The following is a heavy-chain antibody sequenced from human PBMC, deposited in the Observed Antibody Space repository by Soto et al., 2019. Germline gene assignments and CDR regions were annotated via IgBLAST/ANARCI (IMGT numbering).Heavy chain of an antibody. J-gene: IGHJ4*02. CDR2: TYHSGST. D-gene: IGHD2-2*01. V-gene: IGHV4-30-2*01. CDR3: AIVPDD. CDR1: GGSISSGGYS. Sequence: SETLSLTCAVSGGSISSGGYSWSWIRQPPGKGLEWIGYTYHSGSTYYNPSLKSRVTISIDRSKNQFSLKLSSVTAADTAVYYCAIVPDDWGQGILVTVSS.